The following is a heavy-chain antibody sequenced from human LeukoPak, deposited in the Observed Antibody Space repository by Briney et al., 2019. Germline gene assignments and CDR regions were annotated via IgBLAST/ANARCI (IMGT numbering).Heavy chain of an antibody. CDR3: ARMPNYSSSWPH. CDR1: GFTFSSYA. CDR2: SRNKANSYTT. Sequence: GGSLRLSCAASGFTFSSYAMSWVRQAPGKGLEWVGRSRNKANSYTTDYAASVKGRFTISRDDSQNSVYLQMNSLKTEDTAVYYCARMPNYSSSWPHWGQGTLVTVSP. D-gene: IGHD6-13*01. J-gene: IGHJ4*02. V-gene: IGHV3-72*01.